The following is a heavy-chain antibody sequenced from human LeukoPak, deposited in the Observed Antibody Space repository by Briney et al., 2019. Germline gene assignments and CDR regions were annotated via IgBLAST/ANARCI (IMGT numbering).Heavy chain of an antibody. D-gene: IGHD6-13*01. CDR2: IYDSGST. J-gene: IGHJ6*03. V-gene: IGHV4-59*01. CDR1: GGSISSYY. Sequence: PSETLSLTCTVSGGSISSYYWSWIRQPPGKGLEWIGYIYDSGSTNYNPSLRSRVTISVDTSKNQFSLRLSSVTAADTAVYYCARGSSSWLDYYMDVWGKGTTVTVSS. CDR3: ARGSSSWLDYYMDV.